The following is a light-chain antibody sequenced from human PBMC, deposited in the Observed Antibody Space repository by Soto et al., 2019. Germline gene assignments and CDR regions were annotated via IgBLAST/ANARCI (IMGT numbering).Light chain of an antibody. CDR2: DAS. CDR3: QQYETLPT. CDR1: QNINNY. J-gene: IGKJ5*01. Sequence: DIQMTQSPSSLSASVGDRVTITCQASQNINNYLNWYQQKPGRAPKLLIYDASNLEAGVPSRFRGSGSGTDFTITIRRLQPEDTATYYCQQYETLPTFGQGTRLEIK. V-gene: IGKV1-33*01.